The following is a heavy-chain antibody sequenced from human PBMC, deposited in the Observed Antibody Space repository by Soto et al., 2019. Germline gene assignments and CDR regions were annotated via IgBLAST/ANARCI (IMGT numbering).Heavy chain of an antibody. V-gene: IGHV4-31*03. CDR1: GDSISSGGYY. D-gene: IGHD6-13*01. CDR2: IYYSGSA. J-gene: IGHJ4*02. Sequence: QVQLQESGPGLVKPSQTLSLTCTVSGDSISSGGYYWSWVRQHPVKGLEWIGYIYYSGSAYYNPSLKSRVTISVDTSKNQFSLKLSSVTAADTAVYYCARHSSSWADYWGQGTLVTVSS. CDR3: ARHSSSWADY.